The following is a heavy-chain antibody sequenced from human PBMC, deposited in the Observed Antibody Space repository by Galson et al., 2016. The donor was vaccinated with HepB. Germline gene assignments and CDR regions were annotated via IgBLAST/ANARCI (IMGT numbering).Heavy chain of an antibody. Sequence: SLRLSCAGSGFTFSNYAMSWVRQASGKGLDWVSSTSATGGSIYYADSVKGRFTISRDNSKNTLYLQMNSLRVEATALYYCPKDGPSGLGTTSDGSWGSYRPALIWYFALWGRGTLVTVSS. V-gene: IGHV3-23*01. CDR1: GFTFSNYA. CDR2: TSATGGSI. D-gene: IGHD3-16*02. CDR3: PKDGPSGLGTTSDGSWGSYRPALIWYFAL. J-gene: IGHJ2*01.